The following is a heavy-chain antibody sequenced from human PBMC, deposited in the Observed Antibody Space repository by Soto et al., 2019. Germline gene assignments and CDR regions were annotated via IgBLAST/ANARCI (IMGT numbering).Heavy chain of an antibody. CDR2: ILNDGSNR. V-gene: IGHV3-33*01. Sequence: QVQFVEAGGGVVQPGRSLRLSCAASGFTFSNYGMHWVHQAPGKGLEWVAVILNDGSNRYHADSVKDRFTITRASSKNTLYLQINSLRAEDTAVYYCATDDEYSGNGMVVWRQGTTVTVS. CDR1: GFTFSNYG. CDR3: ATDDEYSGNGMVV. D-gene: IGHD3-10*01. J-gene: IGHJ6*02.